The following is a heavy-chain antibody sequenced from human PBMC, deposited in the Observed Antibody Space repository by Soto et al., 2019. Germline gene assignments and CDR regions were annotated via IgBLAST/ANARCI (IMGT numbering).Heavy chain of an antibody. CDR3: ARKNPGREWELPDY. CDR1: GFAFSTYG. CDR2: TTSDGARI. D-gene: IGHD1-26*01. J-gene: IGHJ4*02. Sequence: VQLVESGGGVVQPGRSLRLSCAASGFAFSTYGMHWVRQAPGKGLEWVAVTTSDGARINYADSVKGRFTISRDNSMTTLYLQMNSLRIDDTAVYYCARKNPGREWELPDYWGQGTLVTVSS. V-gene: IGHV3-30*03.